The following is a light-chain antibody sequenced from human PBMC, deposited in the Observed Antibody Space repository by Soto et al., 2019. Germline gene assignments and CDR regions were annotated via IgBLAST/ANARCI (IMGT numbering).Light chain of an antibody. CDR3: QSYDRSLSGSV. CDR1: SSNIGADYD. CDR2: GND. Sequence: QSVLTQPPSVSGAPGQGVTISCTGSSSNIGADYDVHWYQQLPGAAPKLLIFGNDNRPSGVPDRFSGSRSGTSASLAITGLQAEDEADYYCQSYDRSLSGSVFGAGTKLTVL. V-gene: IGLV1-40*01. J-gene: IGLJ1*01.